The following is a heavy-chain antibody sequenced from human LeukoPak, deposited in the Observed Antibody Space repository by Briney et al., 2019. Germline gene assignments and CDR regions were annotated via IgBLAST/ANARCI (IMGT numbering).Heavy chain of an antibody. D-gene: IGHD2-15*01. CDR3: ARVLLYCSGGRCYSAPNFDY. J-gene: IGHJ4*02. Sequence: GASVKVSCKPSGYTFHSYAISWVRQAPGHGLEWMGWISAYNGNTNYAQKVQGRVTMTTDTSTSIAYMELRSLRSDDTAVYYCARVLLYCSGGRCYSAPNFDYWGQGTLVAVSS. CDR2: ISAYNGNT. V-gene: IGHV1-18*01. CDR1: GYTFHSYA.